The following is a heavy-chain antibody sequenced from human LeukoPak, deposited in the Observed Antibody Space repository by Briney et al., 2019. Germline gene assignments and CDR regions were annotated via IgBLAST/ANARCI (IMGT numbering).Heavy chain of an antibody. CDR3: ARDLVGATSAGDAFDI. V-gene: IGHV3-11*04. CDR1: GFTFSDYY. CDR2: ISSSGSTI. D-gene: IGHD1-26*01. Sequence: GGSLRLSCAASGFTFSDYYMSWIRQAPGKGLEWVSYISSSGSTIYYADSVKGRFTISRDNAKNSLYLQMNSLRAEDTAVYYCARDLVGATSAGDAFDIWGQGTMVTVSS. J-gene: IGHJ3*02.